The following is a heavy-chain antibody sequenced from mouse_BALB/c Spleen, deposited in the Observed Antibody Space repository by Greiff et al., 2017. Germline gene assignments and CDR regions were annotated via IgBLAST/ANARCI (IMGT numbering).Heavy chain of an antibody. J-gene: IGHJ4*01. D-gene: IGHD2-3*01. CDR2: INPSTGYT. CDR1: GYTFTSYW. Sequence: QVHVKQSGAELAKPGASVKMSCKASGYTFTSYWMHWVKQRPGQGLEWIGYINPSTGYTEYNQKFKDKATLTADKSSSTAYMQLSSLTSEDSAVYYCAKEGGYFYAMDYWGQGTSVTVSS. CDR3: AKEGGYFYAMDY. V-gene: IGHV1-7*01.